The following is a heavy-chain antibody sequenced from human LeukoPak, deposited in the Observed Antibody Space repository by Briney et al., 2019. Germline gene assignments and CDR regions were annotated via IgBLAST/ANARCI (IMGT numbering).Heavy chain of an antibody. CDR1: GFTFSSYS. D-gene: IGHD2-2*01. CDR3: ARNPPNRYCSSTSCCPFDY. CDR2: ISSSSSYI. Sequence: PGGSLRLSCAASGFTFSSYSMNWVRQAPGKGLEWVSSISSSSSYIYYADSVKGRFTISIDNAKNSLYLQMNRLRAEDTAVYCCARNPPNRYCSSTSCCPFDYWGQGTLVTVSS. J-gene: IGHJ4*02. V-gene: IGHV3-21*01.